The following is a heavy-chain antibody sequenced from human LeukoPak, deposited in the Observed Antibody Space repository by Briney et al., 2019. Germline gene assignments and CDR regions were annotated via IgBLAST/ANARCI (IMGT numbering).Heavy chain of an antibody. Sequence: ASVKVSCKASGYTFTTYAIHWVRQAPGQRLEWMGWVDAGSGNTKYSQEFQGRVTMTTDTYTSTAYMELRSLTSDDTAIYYCARESHITREDYWGQGTLVTVSS. CDR3: ARESHITREDY. CDR2: VDAGSGNT. V-gene: IGHV1-3*01. CDR1: GYTFTTYA. D-gene: IGHD1-14*01. J-gene: IGHJ4*02.